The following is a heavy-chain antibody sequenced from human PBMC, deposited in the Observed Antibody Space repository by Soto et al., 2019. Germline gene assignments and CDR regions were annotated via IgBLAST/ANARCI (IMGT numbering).Heavy chain of an antibody. D-gene: IGHD6-13*01. CDR1: GGSFSGYY. J-gene: IGHJ3*02. CDR3: ARGRYSSSWYRAFDI. Sequence: QVQLQQWGAGLLKPSETLSLTCAVYGGSFSGYYWSWIRQPPGKGLEWIGEINHSGSTNYNPSLKSRVTISVETSKNQFSLKLSSVTAADTAVYYCARGRYSSSWYRAFDIWGQGTMVTVSS. V-gene: IGHV4-34*01. CDR2: INHSGST.